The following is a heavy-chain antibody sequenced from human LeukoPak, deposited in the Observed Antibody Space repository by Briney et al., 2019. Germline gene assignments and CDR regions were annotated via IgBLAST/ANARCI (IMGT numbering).Heavy chain of an antibody. J-gene: IGHJ3*02. CDR1: GFTFSSYW. CDR3: ARDTPHGDYVYAFDI. D-gene: IGHD4-17*01. Sequence: PGGSLRLACAASGFTFSSYWMHWVRQAPGKGLVWVSRINSNGSSTSYADSVKGRFTISRDNAKNTLCLQMNNLRAEDTAVYYCARDTPHGDYVYAFDIWGQGTMVTVSS. CDR2: INSNGSST. V-gene: IGHV3-74*01.